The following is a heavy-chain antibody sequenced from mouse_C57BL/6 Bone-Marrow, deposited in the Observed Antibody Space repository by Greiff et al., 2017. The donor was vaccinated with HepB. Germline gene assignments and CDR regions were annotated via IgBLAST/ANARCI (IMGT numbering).Heavy chain of an antibody. J-gene: IGHJ3*01. CDR2: INPGSGGT. CDR1: GYAFTNYL. V-gene: IGHV1-54*01. Sequence: QVQLKESGAELVRPGTSVKVSCKASGYAFTNYLIEWVKQRPGQGLEWIGVINPGSGGTNYNEKFKGKATLTADKSSSTAYMQLSSLTSEDSAVYFCARERPDGYYETYWGQGTLVTVSA. CDR3: ARERPDGYYETY. D-gene: IGHD2-3*01.